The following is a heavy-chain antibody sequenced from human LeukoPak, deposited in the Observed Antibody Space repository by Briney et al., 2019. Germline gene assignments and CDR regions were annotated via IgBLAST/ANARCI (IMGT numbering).Heavy chain of an antibody. CDR1: GGCISSSH. CDR3: ARGRSTVVTPNYYYYYCMDV. D-gene: IGHD4-23*01. J-gene: IGHJ6*03. Sequence: SETLSLTCTVSGGCISSSHWSWIRQPPGKGLEWIGNIHTSGGTNYSPSLKSRVTISLDTSRNQFSLKLSSVTAADTAVYYCARGRSTVVTPNYYYYYCMDVWGKGTTVTVSS. CDR2: IHTSGGT. V-gene: IGHV4-4*09.